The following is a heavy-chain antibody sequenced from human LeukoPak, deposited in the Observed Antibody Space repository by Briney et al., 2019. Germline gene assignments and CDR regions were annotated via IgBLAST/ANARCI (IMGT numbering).Heavy chain of an antibody. CDR1: GFTFSTYS. CDR3: ARDPAGAGIYYDY. J-gene: IGHJ4*02. V-gene: IGHV3-48*01. Sequence: QAGGSLRLSCVASGFTFSTYSMNWVRQAPGKGLEWISYISSGSGTIHYADSVKGRFTISRDNDKNSLYLQMNSLRAEDTAVYYCARDPAGAGIYYDYWGRGTLVTVSS. CDR2: ISSGSGTI. D-gene: IGHD6-19*01.